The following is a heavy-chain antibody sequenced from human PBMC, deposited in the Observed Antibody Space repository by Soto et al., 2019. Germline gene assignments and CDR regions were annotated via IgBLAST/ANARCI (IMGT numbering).Heavy chain of an antibody. Sequence: GGSLRLSCAASGFTFDDYAMHWVRQAPGKGLEWVSGISWNSGSIGYADSVKGRFTISRDNAKNSLYLQMNSLRAEDTALYYCAKDTSYGSGSYYTEYYFDYWGQGTLVTVSS. CDR2: ISWNSGSI. D-gene: IGHD3-10*01. J-gene: IGHJ4*02. CDR3: AKDTSYGSGSYYTEYYFDY. CDR1: GFTFDDYA. V-gene: IGHV3-9*01.